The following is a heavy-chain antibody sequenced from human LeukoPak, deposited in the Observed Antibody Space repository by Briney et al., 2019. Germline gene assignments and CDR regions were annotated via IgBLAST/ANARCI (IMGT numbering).Heavy chain of an antibody. D-gene: IGHD3-10*01. J-gene: IGHJ1*01. CDR1: GGSFSGYY. CDR3: ARYGSGSYSDDHFQH. CDR2: IYYTGST. Sequence: SETLSLTCAVYGGSFSGYYWSWIRQPPGKGLEWIGYIYYTGSTNYNPSLKSRVTISVDTSKNQFSLKLSSVTAADTAVYYCARYGSGSYSDDHFQHWGQGTLVTVSS. V-gene: IGHV4-59*08.